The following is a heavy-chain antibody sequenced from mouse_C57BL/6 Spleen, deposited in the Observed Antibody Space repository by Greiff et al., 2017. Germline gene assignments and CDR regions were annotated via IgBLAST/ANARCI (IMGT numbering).Heavy chain of an antibody. CDR3: AREGWGHYFDY. J-gene: IGHJ2*01. CDR2: INPSNGGT. D-gene: IGHD3-3*01. V-gene: IGHV1-53*01. CDR1: GYTFTSYW. Sequence: QVHVKQPGTELVKPGASVKLSCKASGYTFTSYWMHWVRQRPGQGLEWIGNINPSNGGTNYNEKFKSKATLTVDKSSSTAYMQLSSLPSEDSAVYYCAREGWGHYFDYWGQGTTLTVSS.